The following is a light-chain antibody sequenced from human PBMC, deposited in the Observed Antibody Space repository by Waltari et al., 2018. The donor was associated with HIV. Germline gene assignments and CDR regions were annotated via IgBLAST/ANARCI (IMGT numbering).Light chain of an antibody. V-gene: IGLV1-47*01. J-gene: IGLJ3*02. CDR1: SSTSGSNY. CDR3: AAWDDSLSGLV. CDR2: RNN. Sequence: QSVLTQPPSASGTPGQRVTISCSGSSSTSGSNYGYWYQQLPGTAPNLLIYRNNQRPSGVPDRFSGSKSGTSASLAISGLRSEDEADYYCAAWDDSLSGLVFGGGTKVTVL.